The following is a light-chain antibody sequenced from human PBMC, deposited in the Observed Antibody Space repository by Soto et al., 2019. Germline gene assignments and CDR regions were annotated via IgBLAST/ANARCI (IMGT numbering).Light chain of an antibody. V-gene: IGLV1-40*01. CDR2: GDT. J-gene: IGLJ2*01. CDR1: TSDIGAGYD. CDR3: QTYDTSLRGL. Sequence: QSALTQPTSVSGAPGQRVTISCAGSTSDIGAGYDVHWYQHIPGRAPKLLIFGDTNRASGVPDRFSGSKSGTSASLTITGLQVEDEADYYCQTYDTSLRGLFGGGTKVTVL.